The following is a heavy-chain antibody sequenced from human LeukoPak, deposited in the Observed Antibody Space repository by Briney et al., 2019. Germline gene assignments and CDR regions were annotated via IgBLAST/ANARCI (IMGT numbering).Heavy chain of an antibody. V-gene: IGHV4-4*07. Sequence: SETLSLTCTVSGDSITSYYWSWIRQPAGKGLEWIGRISTSGITNYNPSLKSRVIMSVDTSKNQFSLKLTSVTAADTAVYYCARPAAGSFDYWGQGTLVTVSS. CDR3: ARPAAGSFDY. D-gene: IGHD6-19*01. CDR2: ISTSGIT. CDR1: GDSITSYY. J-gene: IGHJ4*02.